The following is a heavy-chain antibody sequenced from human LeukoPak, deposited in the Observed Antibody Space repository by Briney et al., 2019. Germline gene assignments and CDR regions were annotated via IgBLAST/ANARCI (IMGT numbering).Heavy chain of an antibody. D-gene: IGHD4-17*01. CDR2: SHGVGKRT. CDR3: AREHYGPDY. J-gene: IGHJ4*02. Sequence: GGSLTLSCAPSGFSFSTYFMHWVSHAPGEGLVWVSRSHGVGKRTTYADWVMGRFTISRDNAKNALYLQMNSLRAEDTAVYYCAREHYGPDYWGQGTVVTVSS. CDR1: GFSFSTYF. V-gene: IGHV3-74*01.